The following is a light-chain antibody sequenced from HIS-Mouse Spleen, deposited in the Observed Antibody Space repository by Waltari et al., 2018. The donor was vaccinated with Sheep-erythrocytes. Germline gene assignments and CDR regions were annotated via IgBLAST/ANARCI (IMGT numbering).Light chain of an antibody. V-gene: IGLV2-23*02. J-gene: IGLJ3*02. CDR3: CSYAGSSTPWV. CDR1: SSDVGSYNL. CDR2: EVS. Sequence: QSALTQPASVSGSPGQSITISCTGTSSDVGSYNLVSWYQQHPGKAPKPMIYEVSKRPSGVSNRFSGFKSGNTASLTISGLQAEDEADYYCCSYAGSSTPWVFGGGTKLTVL.